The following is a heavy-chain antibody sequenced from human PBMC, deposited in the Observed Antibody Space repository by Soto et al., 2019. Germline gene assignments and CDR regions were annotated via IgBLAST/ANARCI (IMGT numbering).Heavy chain of an antibody. V-gene: IGHV1-2*02. D-gene: IGHD2-8*01. J-gene: IGHJ4*02. CDR3: RVTGVSEVDY. CDR1: GYPFSGFY. Sequence: QVQLVQSGAEVKRPGAPVKVSCRTSGYPFSGFYIHWVRQAPGQGLESMGWVYPDSGGTDYAQKFQGRVTMTRDTSISTAYVELSRLRSDDTAVGYCRVTGVSEVDYWGQGALVTVSS. CDR2: VYPDSGGT.